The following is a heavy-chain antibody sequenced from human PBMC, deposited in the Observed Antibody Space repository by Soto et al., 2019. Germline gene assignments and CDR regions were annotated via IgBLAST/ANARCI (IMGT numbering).Heavy chain of an antibody. CDR3: AKDQGSGWYEIDY. CDR2: ISGSGGST. CDR1: GFTFSNYA. Sequence: EVQLLESGGGLVQPGGSLRLSCAASGFTFSNYAVTWVRQAPGKGLEWVSTISGSGGSTYYADSVKGRFTISRDNSKNRLYLQMNSLRAEDTAVYYCAKDQGSGWYEIDYWGQGTLVTVSS. V-gene: IGHV3-23*01. J-gene: IGHJ4*02. D-gene: IGHD6-13*01.